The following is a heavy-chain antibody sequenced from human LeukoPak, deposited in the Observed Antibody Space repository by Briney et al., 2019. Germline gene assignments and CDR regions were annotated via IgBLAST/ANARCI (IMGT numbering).Heavy chain of an antibody. CDR2: ISYDGSNK. CDR1: GFTFSSYG. D-gene: IGHD4-17*01. V-gene: IGHV3-30*18. CDR3: AKVGEVSVTPFADYYGMDV. J-gene: IGHJ6*02. Sequence: GGSLRLSCAASGFTFSSYGMHWVRQAPGKGLEWVAVISYDGSNKYYADSVKGRFTISRDNSKNTLYLQMNSLRAEDTAVYYCAKVGEVSVTPFADYYGMDVWGQGTTVTVSS.